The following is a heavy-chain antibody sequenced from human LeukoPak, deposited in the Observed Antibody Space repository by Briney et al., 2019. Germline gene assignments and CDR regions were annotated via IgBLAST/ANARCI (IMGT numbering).Heavy chain of an antibody. CDR1: GFTFSSYA. Sequence: GGSLRLSCAASGFTFSSYAMSWVRQAPGKGLEWVSAISGSGGSTYYADSVKGRFTISRDNSKNTLYLQMNGLRAEDTAVYYCAKDGGGVVAALWGQGTLVTVSS. CDR3: AKDGGGVVAAL. V-gene: IGHV3-23*01. J-gene: IGHJ4*02. D-gene: IGHD2-15*01. CDR2: ISGSGGST.